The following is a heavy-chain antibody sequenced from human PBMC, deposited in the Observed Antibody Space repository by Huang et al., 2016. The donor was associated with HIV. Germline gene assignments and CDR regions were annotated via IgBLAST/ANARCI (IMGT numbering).Heavy chain of an antibody. D-gene: IGHD2-8*01. Sequence: QVQLQQWGARLLKPSEILSLTCAVYSGSFSGYYWSWIRQTPGRGLDWIGEINHSGSSSYNPSLKRRVSISVDTSKRQFYLKLTSVTAADTALYYCARGIGSNTNGSSWSFDFWGQGTLVTVSS. CDR1: SGSFSGYY. CDR3: ARGIGSNTNGSSWSFDF. J-gene: IGHJ4*02. V-gene: IGHV4-34*02. CDR2: INHSGSS.